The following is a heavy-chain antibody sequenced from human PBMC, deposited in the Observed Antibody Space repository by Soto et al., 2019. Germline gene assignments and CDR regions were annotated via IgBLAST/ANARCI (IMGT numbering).Heavy chain of an antibody. CDR1: GFTVSSNY. CDR2: IISGSGGGT. V-gene: IGHV3-23*01. Sequence: PGGSLRLSCAASGFTVSSNYMSWVRQAPGKGLEWVSAIISGSGGGTYYADSVKGRFTVSRDNSQNTLFLQMNSLRAEDTALYYCAKSRGTYSGYVDYWGQGTLVTVSS. CDR3: AKSRGTYSGYVDY. D-gene: IGHD5-12*01. J-gene: IGHJ4*02.